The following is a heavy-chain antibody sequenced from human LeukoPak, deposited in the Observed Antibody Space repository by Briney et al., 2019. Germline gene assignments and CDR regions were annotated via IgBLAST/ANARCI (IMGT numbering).Heavy chain of an antibody. D-gene: IGHD3-10*01. Sequence: SETLSLTCTVSGGSISSSSYYWGWIRQPPGKGLEWIGSIYYSGSTYYNPSLKSRITIPVDTSKNQFSLKLTSVTAADTAVYYCARTRYYYNSRSYGAPYYFDYWGQGTLVTVSS. J-gene: IGHJ4*02. CDR3: ARTRYYYNSRSYGAPYYFDY. V-gene: IGHV4-39*01. CDR1: GGSISSSSYY. CDR2: IYYSGST.